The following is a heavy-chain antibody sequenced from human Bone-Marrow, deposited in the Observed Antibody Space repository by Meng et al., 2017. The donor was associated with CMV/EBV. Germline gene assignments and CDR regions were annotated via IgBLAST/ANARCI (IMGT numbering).Heavy chain of an antibody. V-gene: IGHV3-11*01. J-gene: IGHJ4*02. CDR1: FTFSDYY. CDR2: ISSSGSTI. CDR3: ARVSREATIFPVDLDY. Sequence: FTFSDYYMSWIRQAPGKGLEWVSYISSSGSTIYYADAVKGRFTISRDNAKNSLYLQMNSLRAEDTAVYYCARVSREATIFPVDLDYWGQGTLVTVSS. D-gene: IGHD5-12*01.